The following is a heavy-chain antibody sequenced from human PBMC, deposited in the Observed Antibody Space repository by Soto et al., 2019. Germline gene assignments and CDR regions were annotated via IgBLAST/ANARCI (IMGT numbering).Heavy chain of an antibody. CDR2: IYYSGST. V-gene: IGHV4-31*03. D-gene: IGHD4-17*01. CDR3: ARDNNGDYYYGMDA. CDR1: GGSISSGGYY. Sequence: SETLSLTCTVSGGSISSGGYYWSWIRQHPGKGLEWIGYIYYSGSTYYNPSLKSRVTISVDTSKNQFSLKLRSVTAADTAVYYCARDNNGDYYYGMDAWGQGTTVTVSS. J-gene: IGHJ6*02.